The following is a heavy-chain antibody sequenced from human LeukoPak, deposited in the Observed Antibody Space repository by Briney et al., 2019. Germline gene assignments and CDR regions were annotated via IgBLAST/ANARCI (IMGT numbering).Heavy chain of an antibody. CDR3: ARDPGYYYDSSGYYLDY. D-gene: IGHD3-22*01. V-gene: IGHV3-21*01. CDR1: GFTFSSYS. CDR2: ISSSSSYI. J-gene: IGHJ4*02. Sequence: GGSLRLSCAASGFTFSSYSMNWVRQAPGKGLEWVSSISSSSSYIYYADSVKVRFTISRDNAKNSLYLQMNSLRAEDTAVYYCARDPGYYYDSSGYYLDYWGQGTLVTVSS.